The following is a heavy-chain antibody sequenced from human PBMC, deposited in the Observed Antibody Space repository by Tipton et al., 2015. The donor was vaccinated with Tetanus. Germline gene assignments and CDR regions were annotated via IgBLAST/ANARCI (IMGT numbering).Heavy chain of an antibody. D-gene: IGHD3-16*01. CDR2: IYPGDSYS. V-gene: IGHV5-51*01. CDR3: ARPLTSVSFGGFAFDV. Sequence: QLVQSGAEVKKPGESLKISCKGSGYTFTRYWIGWVRQMPGKGLEWLGTIYPGDSYSTYSPSFEGQVTISVDRSLDTAYLQWSSLKASDTAIYYCARPLTSVSFGGFAFDVWGQGTLVTVSS. CDR1: GYTFTRYW. J-gene: IGHJ3*01.